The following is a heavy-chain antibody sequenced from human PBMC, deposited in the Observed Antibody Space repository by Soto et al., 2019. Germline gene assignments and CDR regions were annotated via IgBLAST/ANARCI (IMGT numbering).Heavy chain of an antibody. D-gene: IGHD2-8*02. CDR1: GGSFSGYS. CDR3: ARDKSTGLFDY. J-gene: IGHJ4*02. V-gene: IGHV4-34*01. CDR2: INHRGST. Sequence: QVQLQQWGAGLLKPSETLSLTCAVYGGSFSGYSWTWIRQPPGTGLEWIGEINHRGSTNYNPSLKSRVTISVDTSKNQFSLQLTSVTAADTALYYCARDKSTGLFDYWGQGTLVTVSS.